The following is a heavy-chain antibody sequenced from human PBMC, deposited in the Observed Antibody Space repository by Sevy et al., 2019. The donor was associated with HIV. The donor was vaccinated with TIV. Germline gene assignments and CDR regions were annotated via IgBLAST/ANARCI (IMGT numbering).Heavy chain of an antibody. CDR2: INQDGSVK. CDR3: VRAIAKDGSF. V-gene: IGHV3-7*01. D-gene: IGHD6-13*01. J-gene: IGHJ4*02. CDR1: GFSLNNYW. Sequence: RGSLRLSCVASGFSLNNYWMNWVRQAPGKGLEWVANINQDGSVKYYVDSVRGRFTISRDNARNLVFLQMGSLRVDDSAIYYCVRAIAKDGSFWGQGTLVNVSS.